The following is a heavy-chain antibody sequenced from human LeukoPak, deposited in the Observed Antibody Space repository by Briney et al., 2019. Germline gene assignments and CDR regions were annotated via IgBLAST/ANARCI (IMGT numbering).Heavy chain of an antibody. D-gene: IGHD3-22*01. CDR2: INHSGST. CDR1: GGSFSGYY. J-gene: IGHJ4*02. Sequence: SETLSLTCAVYGGSFSGYYWSWIRQPPGKGLEWIGEINHSGSTNYNPSLKSRVTISVDTSKNQFSLKLSSVTAADTAVYYCARRSRRGGYYDSSGYYNFDYWGQGALVTVSS. V-gene: IGHV4-34*01. CDR3: ARRSRRGGYYDSSGYYNFDY.